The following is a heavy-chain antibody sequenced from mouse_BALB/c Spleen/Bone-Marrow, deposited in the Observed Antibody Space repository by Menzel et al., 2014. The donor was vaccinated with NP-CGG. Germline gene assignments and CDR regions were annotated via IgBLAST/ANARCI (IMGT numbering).Heavy chain of an antibody. CDR2: INSDGGCT. J-gene: IGHJ3*01. Sequence: DVKVEESGGGLVQCGGSLKLSCAASGFTFSRYGMSWVRQTPDKRLELVAIINSDGGCTYYPDSVKGRLTISRDNAKNTLYLQMSSLKSEDTAMYYCARAYYWGQGTPITVSA. CDR1: GFTFSRYG. V-gene: IGHV5-6-3*01. D-gene: IGHD2-10*01. CDR3: ARAYY.